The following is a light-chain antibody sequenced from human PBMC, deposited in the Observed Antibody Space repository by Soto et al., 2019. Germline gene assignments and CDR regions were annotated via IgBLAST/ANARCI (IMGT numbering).Light chain of an antibody. CDR3: QQYNNWPPDRT. CDR1: QSVGSN. V-gene: IGKV3-15*01. Sequence: EIVMTQSPATLSVSPGERATLSCRASQSVGSNLAWYQQKPGQAPRLLIYGASTRATGIPARFSGSGSGTESTLTFSSLQSQDFAIYFCQQYNNWPPDRTFGQGTKVEIK. J-gene: IGKJ1*01. CDR2: GAS.